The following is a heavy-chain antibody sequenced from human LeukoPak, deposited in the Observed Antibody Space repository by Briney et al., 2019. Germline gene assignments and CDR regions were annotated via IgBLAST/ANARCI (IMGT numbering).Heavy chain of an antibody. D-gene: IGHD6-13*01. CDR1: GGSISSYY. CDR2: IYYSGST. CDR3: ATGVTAAGTTFFDY. J-gene: IGHJ4*02. V-gene: IGHV4-59*01. Sequence: SETLSLTCTVSGGSISSYYWSWIRQPPGKGLEWIGYIYYSGSTNYNPSLKSRVTISVDTSKNQFSLKLSSVTAADTAVYYCATGVTAAGTTFFDYWGQGALVTVSS.